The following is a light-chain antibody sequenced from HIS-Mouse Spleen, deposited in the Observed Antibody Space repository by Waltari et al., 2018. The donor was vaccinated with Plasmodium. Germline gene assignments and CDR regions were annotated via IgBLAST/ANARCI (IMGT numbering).Light chain of an antibody. CDR2: QVS. V-gene: IGLV2-8*01. CDR3: SSYAGSNNLV. Sequence: QSALTQPPSASGSPGQSVTLSCPVTSTDVGGYNSVPWYQQHPGKAHKLMIYQVSKRPSGVPDRFSGSKSGNTASLTVSGLQAEDEADYYCSSYAGSNNLVFGGGTKLTVL. CDR1: STDVGGYNS. J-gene: IGLJ2*01.